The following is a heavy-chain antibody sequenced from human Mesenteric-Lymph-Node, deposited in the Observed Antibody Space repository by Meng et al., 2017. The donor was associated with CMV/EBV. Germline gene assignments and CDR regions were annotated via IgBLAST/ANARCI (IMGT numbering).Heavy chain of an antibody. CDR2: INPNSGGT. J-gene: IGHJ4*02. V-gene: IGHV1-2*02. CDR1: GYTFTGYY. CDR3: ASDGPAWYFDY. Sequence: ASVKVSCKASGYTFTGYYMHWVRQAPGQGLEWMGWINPNSGGTNYAQKVQGRVTMTRDTSISTAYMVLSRLRSDDKAVYYCASDGPAWYFDYWGQGTLVTVSS.